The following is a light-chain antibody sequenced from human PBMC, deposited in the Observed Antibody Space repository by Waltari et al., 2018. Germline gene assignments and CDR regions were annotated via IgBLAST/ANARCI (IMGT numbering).Light chain of an antibody. J-gene: IGLJ3*02. V-gene: IGLV3-21*01. CDR1: NIGSQR. CDR2: FND. Sequence: SSVLTQPPSLSVAPGETARITCGGNNIGSQRVHWYQQRPGQAPVFVISFNDDRPSGAPERFSGSNSGNTATLIISSVEAGDEADYYCHVWERASGSKWVFGGGTRLTVL. CDR3: HVWERASGSKWV.